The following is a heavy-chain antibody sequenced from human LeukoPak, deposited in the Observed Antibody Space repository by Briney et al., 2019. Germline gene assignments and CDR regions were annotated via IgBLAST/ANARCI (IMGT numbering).Heavy chain of an antibody. CDR3: ARGVVTDDYYMDV. D-gene: IGHD2-21*02. V-gene: IGHV4-61*02. CDR1: GGSVNSGRCY. J-gene: IGHJ6*03. Sequence: SETLSLTCTVSGGSVNSGRCYWTWIRQPAGKGLEWIGRLYTNDNTNYNPSLESRVSISLDTSKSQFYLQLTSVTAADTAVYFCARGVVTDDYYMDVWGKGTTVTVSS. CDR2: LYTNDNT.